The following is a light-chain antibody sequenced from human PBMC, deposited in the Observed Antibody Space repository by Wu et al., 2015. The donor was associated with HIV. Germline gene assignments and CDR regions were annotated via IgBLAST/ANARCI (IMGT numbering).Light chain of an antibody. CDR1: QTISSY. CDR3: QQANSFPT. J-gene: IGKJ4*01. Sequence: DIQMTQSPSSLSASVGDRITITCRASQTISSYLNWYQQKLGKAPKLLIYAASTLQSGVPSRFSGSGSGTDFTLTISSLQPEDFATYYCQQANSFPTFGGGTKVEIK. CDR2: AAS. V-gene: IGKV1-12*01.